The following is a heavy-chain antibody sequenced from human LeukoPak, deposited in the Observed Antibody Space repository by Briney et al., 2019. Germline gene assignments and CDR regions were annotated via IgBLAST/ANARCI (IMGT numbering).Heavy chain of an antibody. Sequence: GRSPRLSCAASGFTFSSYGMHWVRQAPGKGLEWVAVASSDGGTLYYADFVKGRFTISRDNSRNTLYLQMNSLRAEDTAVYYCAKEGSSTFREDFDCWGQGTLVTVSS. CDR3: AKEGSSTFREDFDC. CDR1: GFTFSSYG. V-gene: IGHV3-30*18. D-gene: IGHD3-16*01. J-gene: IGHJ4*02. CDR2: ASSDGGTL.